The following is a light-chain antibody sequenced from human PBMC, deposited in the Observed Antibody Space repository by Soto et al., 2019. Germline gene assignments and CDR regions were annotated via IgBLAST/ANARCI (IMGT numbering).Light chain of an antibody. CDR2: AAS. J-gene: IGKJ5*01. Sequence: DIQMTQSPSSLSASVGDRVTITCRASQSVNSYLNWYRQQPGKAPKLLIYAASSLQSRVASKFSGRGSATDFTLTISSLQPEDFTTDYCKQSYSSPITFGEGTRLEIK. V-gene: IGKV1-39*01. CDR1: QSVNSY. CDR3: KQSYSSPIT.